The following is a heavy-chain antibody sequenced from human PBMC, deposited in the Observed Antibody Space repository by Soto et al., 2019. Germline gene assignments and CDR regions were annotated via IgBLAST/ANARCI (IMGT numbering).Heavy chain of an antibody. CDR2: IWYDGSND. D-gene: IGHD2-2*01. Sequence: QVQLVESGGGVVQPGRSLRLSCAASGFTFSSYGMHWVRQAPGKGLEWVAVIWYDGSNDDYVDSVKGRFTISRDNSNNMLYLEMNRRRAEDTAIYYCTRGYCSSYSCYGAAMDVWGQGTTITVAS. CDR3: TRGYCSSYSCYGAAMDV. V-gene: IGHV3-33*01. J-gene: IGHJ6*02. CDR1: GFTFSSYG.